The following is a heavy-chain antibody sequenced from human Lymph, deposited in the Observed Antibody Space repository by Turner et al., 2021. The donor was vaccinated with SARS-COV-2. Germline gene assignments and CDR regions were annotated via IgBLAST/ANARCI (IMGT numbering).Heavy chain of an antibody. V-gene: IGHV3-30*04. CDR2: ISYDGSNK. CDR3: ARYASGGYFYYGMDV. J-gene: IGHJ6*02. Sequence: QVQLVESGGGVVQPGRSLRLSCDASGFTFSTYAIYWVRQAPGRGLGWVAVISYDGSNKYYADSVKGRFTISRDNSKNTLYLQMNSLRAEDTAVYYCARYASGGYFYYGMDVWGQGTTVTVSS. CDR1: GFTFSTYA. D-gene: IGHD3-10*01.